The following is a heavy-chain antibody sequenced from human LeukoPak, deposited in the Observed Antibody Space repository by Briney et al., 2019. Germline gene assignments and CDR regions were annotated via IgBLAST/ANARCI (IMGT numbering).Heavy chain of an antibody. CDR3: TRDLMDYDVSTGLHHYYMDV. CDR2: INGDGRNI. D-gene: IGHD3-9*01. J-gene: IGHJ6*02. V-gene: IGHV3-74*01. Sequence: PGGSLRLSCEASGFTFNNYWMHWVRQAPGKGLVWVSRINGDGRNINYADSVRGRFTISRDNAKNTLYLQMNTLRVEDTAVYYCTRDLMDYDVSTGLHHYYMDVWGQGTTVTVSS. CDR1: GFTFNNYW.